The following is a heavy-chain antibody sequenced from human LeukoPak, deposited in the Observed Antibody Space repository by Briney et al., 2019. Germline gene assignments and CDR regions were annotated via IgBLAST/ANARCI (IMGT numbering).Heavy chain of an antibody. CDR3: AKDGGLWVSAHWGDS. J-gene: IGHJ4*02. V-gene: IGHV3-23*01. CDR1: GFTFSSYA. D-gene: IGHD7-27*01. Sequence: GGSLRLSCAASGFTFSSYAMTWVRQAPGKGLEWVSAISGSGGSTYYADSVKGRFTVSRDNSKNTLFLQMNSLRAEDTAVYYCAKDGGLWVSAHWGDSWGRGTLVTVSS. CDR2: ISGSGGST.